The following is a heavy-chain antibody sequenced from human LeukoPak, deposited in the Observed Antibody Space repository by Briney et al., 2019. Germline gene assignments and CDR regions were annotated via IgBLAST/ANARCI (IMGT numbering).Heavy chain of an antibody. D-gene: IGHD2-2*02. Sequence: GGSLRLSCAASGFTSSIYAMSWVRQAPGKGLEWVSSITSISSASFYADSVKGRFTISRDNSRDTLYLQMNSLRAEDTAVYYCASYTTNWYVYWGQGTLVTVSS. CDR1: GFTSSIYA. CDR3: ASYTTNWYVY. V-gene: IGHV3-23*01. CDR2: ITSISSAS. J-gene: IGHJ5*01.